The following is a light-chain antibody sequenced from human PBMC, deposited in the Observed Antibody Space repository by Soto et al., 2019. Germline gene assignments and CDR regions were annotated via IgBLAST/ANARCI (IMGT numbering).Light chain of an antibody. CDR2: AAS. Sequence: AIQMTQSPSSLSASVGDRVTITCRASQDIRNDLGWYQQKPGEATQLLIYAASHLQSGVPSRFSGSESGTDFTLTISSLQPEDFATYYCLHDYTYPRTFGQGTQGDSK. J-gene: IGKJ1*01. CDR1: QDIRND. CDR3: LHDYTYPRT. V-gene: IGKV1-6*01.